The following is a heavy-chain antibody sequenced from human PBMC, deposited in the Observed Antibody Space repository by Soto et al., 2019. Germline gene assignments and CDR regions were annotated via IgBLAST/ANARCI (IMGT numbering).Heavy chain of an antibody. CDR1: GFTFSNAW. Sequence: GGSLRLSCAASGFTFSNAWMSWVRQAPGKGLEGVGRIKSKTDGGTTDYAAPVKGRFTISRDDSKNTLYLQMNSLKTEDTAVYYCTTDLPQYCSGGSCYWVDYWGQGTLVTVSS. J-gene: IGHJ4*02. CDR2: IKSKTDGGTT. CDR3: TTDLPQYCSGGSCYWVDY. D-gene: IGHD2-15*01. V-gene: IGHV3-15*01.